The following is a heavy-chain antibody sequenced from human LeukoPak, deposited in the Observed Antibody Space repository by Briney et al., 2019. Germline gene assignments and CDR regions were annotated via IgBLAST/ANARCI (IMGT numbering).Heavy chain of an antibody. CDR2: LLYRGST. Sequence: PSETLSLTCNVSGASISDYYWSWVRQSPEKGLEWIASLLYRGSTHYNPSLRSRVAISGDTSNNQFSLVLTSVTTTDTAVYYCARVRLYYYGSGSPGWFDPWGQGTLVTVSS. CDR3: ARVRLYYYGSGSPGWFDP. J-gene: IGHJ5*02. D-gene: IGHD3-10*01. CDR1: GASISDYY. V-gene: IGHV4-59*01.